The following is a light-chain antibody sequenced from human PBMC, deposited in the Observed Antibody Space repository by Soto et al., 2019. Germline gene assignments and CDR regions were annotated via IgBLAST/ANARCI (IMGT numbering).Light chain of an antibody. Sequence: EIVLTQSPATLSLSPGERATLSCRASQSVSSYLAWYQQKPGQAPRLLIYDASNRATGIPDRFSGSGSGTDFTLTISSLEPEDFAVYYCQKRSNWPALTFGGGTKVDIK. CDR3: QKRSNWPALT. CDR2: DAS. CDR1: QSVSSY. V-gene: IGKV3-11*01. J-gene: IGKJ4*01.